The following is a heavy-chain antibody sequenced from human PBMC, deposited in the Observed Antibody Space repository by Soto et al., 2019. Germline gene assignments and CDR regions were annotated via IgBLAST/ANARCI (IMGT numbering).Heavy chain of an antibody. CDR3: ARGRKPLRFLEWYFDY. Sequence: ETLSLTCAVYGGSFSGYYWSWIRQPPGKGLEWIGEINHSGSTNYNPSLKSRVTISVDTSKNQFSLKLSSVTAADTAVYYCARGRKPLRFLEWYFDYWGQGTLVTVSS. D-gene: IGHD3-3*01. J-gene: IGHJ4*02. CDR2: INHSGST. V-gene: IGHV4-34*01. CDR1: GGSFSGYY.